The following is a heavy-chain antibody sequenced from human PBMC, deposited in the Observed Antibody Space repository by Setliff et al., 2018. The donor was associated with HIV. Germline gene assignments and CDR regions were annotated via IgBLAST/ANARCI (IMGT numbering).Heavy chain of an antibody. J-gene: IGHJ2*01. Sequence: SETLSLTCTVSGGSISSSSHYWGWIRQPPGKGLEWVGSIYYSGSTYDNPSLKSRVTISLDTSKNQLSLKLSSVTAADTAVYYCASYYRVSGWYQEASWFFDLWGRGTLVTV. V-gene: IGHV4-39*01. CDR1: GGSISSSSHY. D-gene: IGHD6-19*01. CDR3: ASYYRVSGWYQEASWFFDL. CDR2: IYYSGST.